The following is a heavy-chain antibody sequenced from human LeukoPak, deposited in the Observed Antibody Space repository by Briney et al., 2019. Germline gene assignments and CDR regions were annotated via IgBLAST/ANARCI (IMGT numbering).Heavy chain of an antibody. Sequence: ASVKVSCKASGYTFTGYYMHWVRQAPGQGLEWMGWINPNSGGTNYAQKFQGWVTMTRDTSISTAYMELSSLRSEDTAVYYCATVILQYYYGSGSPFDYWGQGTLVTVSS. CDR1: GYTFTGYY. D-gene: IGHD3-10*01. CDR3: ATVILQYYYGSGSPFDY. CDR2: INPNSGGT. V-gene: IGHV1-2*04. J-gene: IGHJ4*02.